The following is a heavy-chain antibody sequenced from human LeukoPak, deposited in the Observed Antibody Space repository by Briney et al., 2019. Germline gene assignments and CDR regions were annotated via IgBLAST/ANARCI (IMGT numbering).Heavy chain of an antibody. V-gene: IGHV4-34*01. CDR1: GGPFSGYY. CDR3: ARDFPREVGAEPFDY. Sequence: SETLSLTCAVYGGPFSGYYWSWIRQPPGKGLEWIGEINHSGSTNYNPSLKSRVTISVDTSKNQFSLKLSSVTAADTAVYYCARDFPREVGAEPFDYWGQGTLVTVSS. CDR2: INHSGST. J-gene: IGHJ4*02. D-gene: IGHD1-26*01.